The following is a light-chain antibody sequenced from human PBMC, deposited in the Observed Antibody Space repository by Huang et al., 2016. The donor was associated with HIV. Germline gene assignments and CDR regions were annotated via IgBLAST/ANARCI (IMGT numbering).Light chain of an antibody. CDR2: AES. CDR1: QGIANY. J-gene: IGKJ1*01. V-gene: IGKV1-17*03. CDR3: LQHHAYPRT. Sequence: DIQLTQSPSAMSASVGDRVSITCWASQGIANYLVWFQQRPGGAPKRLIYAESSLQSGVPSRFSGSGSGTKFTLTISGLQPEDFATYYCLQHHAYPRTFGQGTKVEV.